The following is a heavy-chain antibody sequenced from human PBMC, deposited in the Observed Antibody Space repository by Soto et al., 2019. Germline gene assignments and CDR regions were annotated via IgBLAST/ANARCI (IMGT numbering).Heavy chain of an antibody. J-gene: IGHJ4*02. V-gene: IGHV3-23*01. CDR1: GFSFSGYT. CDR2: INGGGGTT. CDR3: AKDRHPDGIWTFDY. D-gene: IGHD3-9*01. Sequence: EVQLLESGGHLIQPGESLRLSCAASGFSFSGYTMNWVRQAQGKGLEWISGINGGGGTTYYADSVKGRFTISRDDSKNILYLQMNSPIAEDKAIYYCAKDRHPDGIWTFDYWGRGTLVTVSS.